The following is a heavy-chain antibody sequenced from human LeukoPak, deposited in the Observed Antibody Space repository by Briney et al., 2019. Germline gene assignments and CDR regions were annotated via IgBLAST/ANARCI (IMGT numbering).Heavy chain of an antibody. J-gene: IGHJ4*02. CDR2: INHSGST. D-gene: IGHD3-9*01. V-gene: IGHV4-34*01. Sequence: PSETLSLTCAVYGGSFSGYYWSWIRQPPGKGLEWIGEINHSGSTNYNPSLKSRATISVDTSKNQFSLKLSSVTAADTAVYYCAREYYDILTSQSNWGQGTLVTVSS. CDR1: GGSFSGYY. CDR3: AREYYDILTSQSN.